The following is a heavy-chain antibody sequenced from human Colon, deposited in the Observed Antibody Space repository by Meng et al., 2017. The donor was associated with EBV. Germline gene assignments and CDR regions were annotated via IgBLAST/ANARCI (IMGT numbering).Heavy chain of an antibody. Sequence: EVQLVESGGAVVQPGGSLRLSCVGSGYTFSQYWMHWVRQAPGMGLEWVSRLNEDGATTTYADSVRGRFTISRDNAKNTLYLQMNSLRAEDTAAYYCSRDLVGSDDSWGQGTLVTVSS. D-gene: IGHD2-8*02. CDR2: LNEDGATT. CDR1: GYTFSQYW. V-gene: IGHV3-74*01. J-gene: IGHJ5*01. CDR3: SRDLVGSDDS.